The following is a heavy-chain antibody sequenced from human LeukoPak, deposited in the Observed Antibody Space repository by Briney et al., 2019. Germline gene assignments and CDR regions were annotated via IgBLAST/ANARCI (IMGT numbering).Heavy chain of an antibody. CDR2: ISGSGSTI. Sequence: GGSLRLSCAASGFTFSSYEMTWVRQAPGKGLEWVSYISGSGSTIYYADSVKGRFTISRDNAKKSLYLQMNSLRAEDTAVYYCAREENGAKSALDYWGQGALVTASS. V-gene: IGHV3-48*03. CDR3: AREENGAKSALDY. J-gene: IGHJ4*02. CDR1: GFTFSSYE. D-gene: IGHD4/OR15-4a*01.